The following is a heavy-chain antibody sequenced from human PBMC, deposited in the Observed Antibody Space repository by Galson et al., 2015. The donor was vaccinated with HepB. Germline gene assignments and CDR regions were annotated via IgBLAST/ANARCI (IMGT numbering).Heavy chain of an antibody. J-gene: IGHJ3*02. CDR3: ARGIAARAAFDI. CDR1: GGTFSSSA. V-gene: IGHV1-69*13. Sequence: SVKVSCKASGGTFSSSAISWVRQAPGQGLEWMGGIIPIFGTANYAQKFQGRVTITADESTSTAYMELSRLRSEDTAVYYCARGIAARAAFDIWGQVTMVTVSS. D-gene: IGHD6-6*01. CDR2: IIPIFGTA.